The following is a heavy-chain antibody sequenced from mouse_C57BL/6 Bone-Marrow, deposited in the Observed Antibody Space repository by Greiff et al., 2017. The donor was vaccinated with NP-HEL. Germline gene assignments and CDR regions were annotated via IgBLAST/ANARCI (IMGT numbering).Heavy chain of an antibody. CDR3: ARPNDYDPYYYAMDY. V-gene: IGHV4-1*01. CDR2: INPDSSTI. CDR1: GIDFSRYW. D-gene: IGHD2-4*01. Sequence: EVQLQQSGGGLVQPGGSLKLSCAASGIDFSRYWMSWVRRAPGKGLEWIGEINPDSSTINYEPSIKDKFIISRDNAKNTLYLKMSKVRSEDTALYYCARPNDYDPYYYAMDYWGQGTSVTVSS. J-gene: IGHJ4*01.